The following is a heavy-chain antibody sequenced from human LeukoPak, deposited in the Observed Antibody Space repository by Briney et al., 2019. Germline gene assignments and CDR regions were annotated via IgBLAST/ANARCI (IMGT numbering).Heavy chain of an antibody. CDR2: ISYDGSNK. D-gene: IGHD5-24*01. CDR3: AKGHQDGYKSYPSGRDAFDI. CDR1: GFTFSSYG. Sequence: QAGGSLRLSCAASGFTFSSYGMHWVRQAPGKGLEWVAVISYDGSNKYYADSVKGRFTISRDNSKNTLYLQMNSLRAEDTAVYYCAKGHQDGYKSYPSGRDAFDIWGQGTMVTVSS. J-gene: IGHJ3*02. V-gene: IGHV3-30*18.